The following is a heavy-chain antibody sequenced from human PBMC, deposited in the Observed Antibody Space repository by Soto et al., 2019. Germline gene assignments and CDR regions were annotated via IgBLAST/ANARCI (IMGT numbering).Heavy chain of an antibody. CDR1: GGSISSYY. J-gene: IGHJ4*02. CDR3: ARDVGGDYGDYGIFDY. V-gene: IGHV4-59*01. CDR2: IYYSGST. D-gene: IGHD4-17*01. Sequence: ASETLSLTCTVSGGSISSYYWSWIRQPPGKGLEWIGYIYYSGSTNYNPSLKSRVTISVDTSKNQFSLKLSSVTAADTAVYYCARDVGGDYGDYGIFDYWGQGTLVTVSS.